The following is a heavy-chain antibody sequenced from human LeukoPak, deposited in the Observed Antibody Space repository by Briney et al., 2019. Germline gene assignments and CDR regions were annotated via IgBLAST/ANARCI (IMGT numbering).Heavy chain of an antibody. V-gene: IGHV3-30*18. CDR2: ISYDGSNK. J-gene: IGHJ6*02. D-gene: IGHD7-27*01. CDR1: GFTFSSYG. Sequence: GGSLRLSCAASGFTFSSYGMHWVRQAPVKGLEWVAVISYDGSNKYYADSVKGRFTISRDNSKNTLYLQMNSLRAEDTAVYYCVKVGNDYYYGMDVWGQGTTVTVSS. CDR3: VKVGNDYYYGMDV.